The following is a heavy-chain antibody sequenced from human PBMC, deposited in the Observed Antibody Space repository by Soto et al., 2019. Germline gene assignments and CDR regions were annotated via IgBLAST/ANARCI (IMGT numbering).Heavy chain of an antibody. CDR1: GGSISSYY. V-gene: IGHV4-59*01. D-gene: IGHD4-4*01. CDR2: IYYSGGT. J-gene: IGHJ5*02. Sequence: KTSETLSLTCTVSGGSISSYYWSWIRQPPGKGLEWIGYIYYSGGTNYNPSLKSRVTISVDTSKNQFSLKLSSVTAADTAVYYCARVKDVQSNWFDPWGQGTLVTVSS. CDR3: ARVKDVQSNWFDP.